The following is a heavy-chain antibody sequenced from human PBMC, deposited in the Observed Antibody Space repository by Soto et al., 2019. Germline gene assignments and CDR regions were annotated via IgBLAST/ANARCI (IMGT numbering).Heavy chain of an antibody. V-gene: IGHV3-30-3*01. D-gene: IGHD4-17*01. CDR1: GFTFSSYA. J-gene: IGHJ4*02. CDR3: ASVSTVTYHFDY. CDR2: ISYDGSNK. Sequence: PGGSLRLSCAASGFTFSSYAMHWVRQAPGKGLEWVAVISYDGSNKYYADSVKGRFTISRDNSKNTLYLQMNSLRAEDTAVYYCASVSTVTYHFDYWGQGTLVTVSS.